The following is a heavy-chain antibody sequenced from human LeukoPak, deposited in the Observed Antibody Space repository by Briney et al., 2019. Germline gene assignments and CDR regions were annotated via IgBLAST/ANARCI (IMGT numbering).Heavy chain of an antibody. V-gene: IGHV4-59*01. CDR3: AKGSSGGVDF. CDR1: GGSISSYY. CDR2: IFYSGST. J-gene: IGHJ4*02. Sequence: SETLSLTCTVSGGSISSYYWNWIRQPPGKGLEWIGSIFYSGSTNYNPSLKSRASISVDTSKKQFSLKLSSVTAADTAVYYCAKGSSGGVDFWGQGTLVTVSS. D-gene: IGHD6-6*01.